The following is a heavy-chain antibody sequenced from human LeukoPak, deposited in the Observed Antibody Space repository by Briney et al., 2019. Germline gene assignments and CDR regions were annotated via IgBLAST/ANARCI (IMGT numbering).Heavy chain of an antibody. CDR3: ARHWETSSWYVDY. CDR1: GGSISSYY. CDR2: IYYSGST. D-gene: IGHD6-13*01. J-gene: IGHJ4*02. Sequence: SETLSLTCTVSGGSISSYYWSWIRQPPRKGLEWIGYIYYSGSTNYNPSLKSRVTISVDTSKNQLSLKLSSVTAADTAVYYCARHWETSSWYVDYWGQGTLVTVSS. V-gene: IGHV4-59*08.